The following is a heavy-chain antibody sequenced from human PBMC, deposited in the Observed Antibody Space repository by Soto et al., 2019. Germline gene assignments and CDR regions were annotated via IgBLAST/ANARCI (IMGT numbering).Heavy chain of an antibody. CDR3: AASIFYYGMDV. CDR2: IYPGDSDT. Sequence: PGESLKISCKGSGYTFTNYWIGWVRQMPGKGLEWMGIIYPGDSDTKYNPSFQGQVTISADKSITTTCLQWSSLKASDTAIYYCAASIFYYGMDVWGQGTTATVSS. J-gene: IGHJ6*02. V-gene: IGHV5-51*01. CDR1: GYTFTNYW.